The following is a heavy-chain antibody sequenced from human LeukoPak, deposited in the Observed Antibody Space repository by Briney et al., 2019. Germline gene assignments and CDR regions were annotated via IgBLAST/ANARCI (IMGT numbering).Heavy chain of an antibody. D-gene: IGHD2-15*01. V-gene: IGHV3-72*01. J-gene: IGHJ3*02. CDR1: GFTLSDHY. CDR2: SRDKANSYST. Sequence: PGESLRLSCGASGFTLSDHYMDWVRQAPGKGLEWVGRSRDKANSYSTEYAASVKGRFTISRDDSKNSLYLQMNSLRAEDTAVYYCAKDTLGYCSGGSCYAGDVFDIWGQGTMVTVSS. CDR3: AKDTLGYCSGGSCYAGDVFDI.